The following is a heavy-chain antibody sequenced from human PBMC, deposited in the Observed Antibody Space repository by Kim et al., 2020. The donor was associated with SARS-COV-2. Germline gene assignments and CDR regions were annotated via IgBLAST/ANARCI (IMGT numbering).Heavy chain of an antibody. CDR3: ARGQYDSMSNNWFDS. Sequence: ASVKVSCKASGYTFINYAMHWVRQAPGQRPEWMAWINPANGNTRYSQNFQGRVTTTRDTSATTVYMELTALRSEDTAVYYCARGQYDSMSNNWFDSWGQGALVTVSS. D-gene: IGHD3-16*01. V-gene: IGHV1-3*01. CDR1: GYTFINYA. CDR2: INPANGNT. J-gene: IGHJ5*01.